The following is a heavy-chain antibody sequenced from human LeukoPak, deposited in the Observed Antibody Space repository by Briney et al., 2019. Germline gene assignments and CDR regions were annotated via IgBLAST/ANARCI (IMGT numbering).Heavy chain of an antibody. J-gene: IGHJ3*02. CDR3: ARHRVAGTASAFEI. D-gene: IGHD6-19*01. CDR2: INPVDSET. Sequence: GESLKISCKGSGYRFTDHWIAWVRQMPGKGLECMGIINPVDSETRYNPSFQGQVTISVDKSITTAYLQWSSLKASDTAMYYCARHRVAGTASAFEIWGQGTMVTVSS. CDR1: GYRFTDHW. V-gene: IGHV5-51*01.